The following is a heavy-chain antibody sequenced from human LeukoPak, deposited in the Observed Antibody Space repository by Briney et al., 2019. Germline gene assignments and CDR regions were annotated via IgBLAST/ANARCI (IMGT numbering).Heavy chain of an antibody. Sequence: PSQTLSLTCTVSGGSISSGSYYWSWIRQPAGKGLEWIGRIYTSGSTNYNPSLKSRVTISVDTSKNQFSLKLSSVTAADTAVYYCASGLRYFDLYYWGQGTLVTVSS. CDR3: ASGLRYFDLYY. D-gene: IGHD3-9*01. V-gene: IGHV4-61*02. CDR1: GGSISSGSYY. CDR2: IYTSGST. J-gene: IGHJ4*02.